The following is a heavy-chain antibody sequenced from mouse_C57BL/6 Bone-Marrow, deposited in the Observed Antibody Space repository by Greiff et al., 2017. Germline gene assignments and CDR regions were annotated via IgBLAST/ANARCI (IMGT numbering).Heavy chain of an antibody. J-gene: IGHJ3*01. Sequence: EVMLVESGGDLVKPGGSLKLSCAASGFTFSSYGMSWVRQTPDKRLEWVATISSGGSYTYYPDSVKGRFTISRDHAKNTLYLQMSSLKSEDTAMYYCARPVPCYSSPWFAYWGQGTLVTVSA. CDR1: GFTFSSYG. D-gene: IGHD1-1*01. CDR3: ARPVPCYSSPWFAY. V-gene: IGHV5-6*01. CDR2: ISSGGSYT.